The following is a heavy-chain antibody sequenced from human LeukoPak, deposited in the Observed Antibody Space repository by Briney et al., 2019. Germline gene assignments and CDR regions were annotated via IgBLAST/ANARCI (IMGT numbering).Heavy chain of an antibody. CDR2: IYPGDSDT. V-gene: IGHV5-51*01. CDR3: ARIGHDWNYAFDF. Sequence: GESLQNSCKGSGYSFTSYWIGWVRQMSGKGLEWMGLIYPGDSDTRYSPSFQGQVTISVEKSISTAYLQWSSLKASDTAIYYCARIGHDWNYAFDFWGQGTLVTVSS. J-gene: IGHJ4*02. D-gene: IGHD1-7*01. CDR1: GYSFTSYW.